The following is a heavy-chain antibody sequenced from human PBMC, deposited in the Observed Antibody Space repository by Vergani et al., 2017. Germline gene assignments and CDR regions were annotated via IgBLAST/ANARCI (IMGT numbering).Heavy chain of an antibody. CDR1: GFTFSSYG. V-gene: IGHV3-30*18. CDR3: AKDVVVYSNYFYYFDY. J-gene: IGHJ4*02. Sequence: QVQLVESGGGVVQPGRSLRLSCAASGFTFSSYGMHWVRQAPGKGLEWVAVISYDGSNKYYADSVKGRFTISRDNSKNTLYLQMNSLRAEDTAVYYCAKDVVVYSNYFYYFDYWGQGTLVTVSS. D-gene: IGHD4-11*01. CDR2: ISYDGSNK.